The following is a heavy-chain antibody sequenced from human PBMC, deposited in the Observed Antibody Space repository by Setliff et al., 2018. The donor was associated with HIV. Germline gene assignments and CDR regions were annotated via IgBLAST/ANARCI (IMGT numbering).Heavy chain of an antibody. CDR2: MFYTGSA. J-gene: IGHJ4*02. CDR3: ARQFRYPGIAVAGIDY. Sequence: SETLSLTCKASGGSISSYYWSWIRQPPGKGLEWLGTMFYTGSAYYTPSLKSRVTITVDTSKNQFPLILSSVTAADTAIYYCARQFRYPGIAVAGIDYWGQGTLVTVSS. V-gene: IGHV4-59*08. CDR1: GGSISSYY. D-gene: IGHD6-19*01.